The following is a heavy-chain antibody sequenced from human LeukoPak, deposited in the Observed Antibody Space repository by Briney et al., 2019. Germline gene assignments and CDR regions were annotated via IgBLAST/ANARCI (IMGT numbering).Heavy chain of an antibody. CDR2: ISRSSTYI. J-gene: IGHJ3*02. CDR3: ATCTRESDDGFDI. V-gene: IGHV3-21*01. CDR1: GFTFSSYT. D-gene: IGHD2-8*01. Sequence: PGGSLRLSCAASGFTFSSYTINWVRQAPGKGLEWVSSISRSSTYIYYADSVKGRFTISRDNAENSLYLQLNSLRAEDTAVYYCATCTRESDDGFDIWGQGTRVTVSS.